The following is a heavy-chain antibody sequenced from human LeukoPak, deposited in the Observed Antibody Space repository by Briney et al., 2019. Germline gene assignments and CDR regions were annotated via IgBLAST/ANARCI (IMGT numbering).Heavy chain of an antibody. CDR2: ISSEGGDT. Sequence: GGSLRLSCSASGFIFSTYGMHWVRQAPRKGLEYVSAISSEGGDTYYADSVKGRFTISRDNSKNTLYLQMSSLRREDTALYYCVKDFRGTLWGQGTMVTVSS. V-gene: IGHV3-64D*06. CDR3: VKDFRGTL. CDR1: GFIFSTYG. D-gene: IGHD3-16*01. J-gene: IGHJ3*01.